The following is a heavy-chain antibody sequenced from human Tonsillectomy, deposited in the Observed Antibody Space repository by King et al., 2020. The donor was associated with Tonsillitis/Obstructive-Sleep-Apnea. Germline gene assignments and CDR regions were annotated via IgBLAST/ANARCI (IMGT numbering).Heavy chain of an antibody. V-gene: IGHV4-61*01. CDR1: GGSVSSGSYY. J-gene: IGHJ2*01. D-gene: IGHD7-27*01. CDR2: IYYSGNT. Sequence: VQLQESGPGLVKPSETLSLTCTVSGGSVSSGSYYWTWIRQPPGKGLEWIGYIYYSGNTNYNPSLKSRVTISGDTSKNQFSLKLSSVTAADTAMYYCARSPRNWGDWYFDLWGRGNLVTVSS. CDR3: ARSPRNWGDWYFDL.